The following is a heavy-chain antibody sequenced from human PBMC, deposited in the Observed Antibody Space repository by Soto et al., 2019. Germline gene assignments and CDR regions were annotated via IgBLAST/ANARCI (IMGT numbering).Heavy chain of an antibody. V-gene: IGHV3-30*18. J-gene: IGHJ6*03. D-gene: IGHD2-15*01. CDR1: GFTFSSYG. CDR3: AKGYWSGSSSYSLTPPYYMVV. CDR2: ISYDGSNK. Sequence: QVQLVESGGGVVQPGRSLRLSCAASGFTFSSYGMHWVRQAPGKGLEWVAVISYDGSNKYYADSVKGRFTISRDNSKNTLYLQMNSLRAEDTAVYYCAKGYWSGSSSYSLTPPYYMVVWGKGTTVTVSS.